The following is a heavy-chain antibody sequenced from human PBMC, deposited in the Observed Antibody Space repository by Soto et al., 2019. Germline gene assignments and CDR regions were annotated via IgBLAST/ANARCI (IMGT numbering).Heavy chain of an antibody. CDR3: AKEASGYDSFRYFDY. Sequence: GGSLRLSCTASGFTFSSYGMHWVRQAPGKGLEWVAVISYDGSNKYYADSVKGRFTISRDNSKNTLYLQMNSLRAEDTAVYYCAKEASGYDSFRYFDYWGQGTLVTVSS. D-gene: IGHD5-12*01. V-gene: IGHV3-30*18. J-gene: IGHJ4*02. CDR2: ISYDGSNK. CDR1: GFTFSSYG.